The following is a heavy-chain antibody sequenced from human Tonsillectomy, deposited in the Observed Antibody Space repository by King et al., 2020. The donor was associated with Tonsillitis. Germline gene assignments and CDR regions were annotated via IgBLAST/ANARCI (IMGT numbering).Heavy chain of an antibody. D-gene: IGHD5-18*01. CDR2: IKSKTDGWTT. CDR3: TTTPGYSFAFDY. CDR1: GFTFSNAW. Sequence: VQQVESGGGLVKPGGSLRLSCAASGFTFSNAWMSWVRQAPGKGLEWVGRIKSKTDGWTTDYAAPVKGRFTISRDDSKNTLYLQMKSLKTEDTAVYYCTTTPGYSFAFDYWGQGTLVTVSS. V-gene: IGHV3-15*01. J-gene: IGHJ4*02.